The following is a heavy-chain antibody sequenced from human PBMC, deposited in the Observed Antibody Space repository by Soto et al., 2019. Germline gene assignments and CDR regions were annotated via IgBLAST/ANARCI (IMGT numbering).Heavy chain of an antibody. V-gene: IGHV4-30-2*01. CDR1: GGSISSGGYS. CDR3: DRVVTMVRGVSRKHSWCDS. J-gene: IGHJ5*01. Sequence: SETLSLTCAVSGGSISSGGYSWSWIRQPPGRGLEWIGYIYHSGSTYYNPSLKSRVTISVDRSKNQFSLKLSSVTAADTAVDYCDRVVTMVRGVSRKHSWCDSWGRGTLVTVSS. D-gene: IGHD3-10*01. CDR2: IYHSGST.